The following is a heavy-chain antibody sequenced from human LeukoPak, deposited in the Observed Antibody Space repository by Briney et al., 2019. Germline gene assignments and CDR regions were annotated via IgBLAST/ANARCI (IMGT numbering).Heavy chain of an antibody. CDR3: AREYAANYDILTGFLT. J-gene: IGHJ5*02. V-gene: IGHV3-9*01. Sequence: GRSLRLSCEASGFVFDNYAMHWVRQAPGRGLEWVSGLTWNSDKVAYADSVKGRFTISRDNAKNSLYLQMNSLRAEDTAVYYCAREYAANYDILTGFLTWGQGTLVTVSS. CDR1: GFVFDNYA. D-gene: IGHD3-9*01. CDR2: LTWNSDKV.